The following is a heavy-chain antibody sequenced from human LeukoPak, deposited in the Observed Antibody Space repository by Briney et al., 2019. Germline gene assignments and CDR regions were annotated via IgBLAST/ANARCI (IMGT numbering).Heavy chain of an antibody. J-gene: IGHJ4*02. Sequence: ASVKVSCKASGYTFTSYDINWVRQATGQGLEWMGWMNPNSGNTGYAQKFQGRVTITRNTSISTAYMELSGLRSEDTAVYYCAIYSSGDYFDYWGQGTLVTVSS. D-gene: IGHD6-25*01. CDR2: MNPNSGNT. CDR3: AIYSSGDYFDY. CDR1: GYTFTSYD. V-gene: IGHV1-8*03.